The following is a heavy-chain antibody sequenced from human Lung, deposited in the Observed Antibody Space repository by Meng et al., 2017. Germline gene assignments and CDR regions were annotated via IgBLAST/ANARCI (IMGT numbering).Heavy chain of an antibody. V-gene: IGHV4-34*01. CDR3: ARGPTTMAHDFDY. D-gene: IGHD4-11*01. CDR1: GGSFGEYY. J-gene: IGHJ4*02. CDR2: INHSGST. Sequence: QGRLQQWCGGLLKPSETLSLTCVVAGGSFGEYYWSWIRQPPRKGLEWIGEINHSGSTNYNPSLESRATISVDTSQNNLSLKLSSGTAADSAVYYCARGPTTMAHDFDYWGQGTLVTVSS.